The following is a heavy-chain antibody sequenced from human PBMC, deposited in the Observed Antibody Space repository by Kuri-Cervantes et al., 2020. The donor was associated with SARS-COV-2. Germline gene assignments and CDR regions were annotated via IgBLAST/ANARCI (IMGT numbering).Heavy chain of an antibody. J-gene: IGHJ3*01. Sequence: GESLKISCAASGFTFDDYAMHWVRQPPRKGLEWVSLISWDGGSTYYADSVKGRFSISRDNSKNSLYLHLNSLRPEDTALYYCAKPHEPGISGSLCPFDFWGQGTMVTVSS. CDR2: ISWDGGST. D-gene: IGHD3-3*01. V-gene: IGHV3-43D*04. CDR1: GFTFDDYA. CDR3: AKPHEPGISGSLCPFDF.